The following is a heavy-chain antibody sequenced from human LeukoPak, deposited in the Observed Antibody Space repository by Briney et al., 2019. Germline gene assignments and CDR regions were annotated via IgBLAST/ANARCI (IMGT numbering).Heavy chain of an antibody. CDR2: ISYDGSNK. Sequence: PGGSLRLSCAASGFTFSSYAMHWVRQAPGKGLEWVAVISYDGSNKYYADSVKGRFTISRDNSKNTLYLQMNSLRAEDTAVYYCARELLGAFDIWGQGTMVTVSS. CDR1: GFTFSSYA. D-gene: IGHD3-3*02. V-gene: IGHV3-30*04. J-gene: IGHJ3*02. CDR3: ARELLGAFDI.